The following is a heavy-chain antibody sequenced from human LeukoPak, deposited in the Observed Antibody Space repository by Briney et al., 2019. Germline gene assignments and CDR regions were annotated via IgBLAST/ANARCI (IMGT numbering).Heavy chain of an antibody. CDR1: GGSFSGYY. Sequence: SETLSLTCAVYGGSFSGYYWSWIRQPLGKGLEWIGDINHSGSTNYNPSPKSRVTISVDTSKNQFSLKLSSVTAADTAVYYCARHSPIFGVVKEDYYYYYGMDVWGQGTTVTVSS. J-gene: IGHJ6*02. CDR3: ARHSPIFGVVKEDYYYYYGMDV. D-gene: IGHD3-3*01. V-gene: IGHV4-34*01. CDR2: INHSGST.